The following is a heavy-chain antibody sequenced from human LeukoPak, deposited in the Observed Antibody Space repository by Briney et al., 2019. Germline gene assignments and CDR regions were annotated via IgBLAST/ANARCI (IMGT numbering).Heavy chain of an antibody. Sequence: PGGSLRLSCAASGFTFSGSALHWVRQASGKGLEWVGRIRSTANGYATAYAASVKGRFTISRDDSKNTAYLQMDSLKTEDTAVYYCAVQRTLWQQLLDYWGQGTLVTVSS. CDR2: IRSTANGYAT. D-gene: IGHD6-13*01. CDR3: AVQRTLWQQLLDY. J-gene: IGHJ4*02. CDR1: GFTFSGSA. V-gene: IGHV3-73*01.